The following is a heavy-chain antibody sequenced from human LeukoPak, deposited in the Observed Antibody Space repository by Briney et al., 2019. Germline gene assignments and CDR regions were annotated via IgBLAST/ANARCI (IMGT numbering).Heavy chain of an antibody. V-gene: IGHV3-30-3*01. CDR2: ISYDGSNK. D-gene: IGHD2-2*01. J-gene: IGHJ6*03. CDR1: GFTFSSYA. Sequence: GGSLRLSCAASGFTFSSYAMHWVRQAPGKGLEWVAVISYDGSNKYYADSVKGRFTISRDNSKNTLYLQMNSLRAEDTAIYYCANGCGSTSCYAHYYFYYMDVWGKGTTVTVSS. CDR3: ANGCGSTSCYAHYYFYYMDV.